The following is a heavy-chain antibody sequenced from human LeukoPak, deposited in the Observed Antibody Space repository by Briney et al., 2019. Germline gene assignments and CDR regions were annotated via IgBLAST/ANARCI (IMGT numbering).Heavy chain of an antibody. CDR3: AHSTYSSSWYDALSFPEDYYFDY. D-gene: IGHD6-13*01. J-gene: IGHJ4*02. CDR1: GFTFSSYS. CDR2: ISGSGGST. Sequence: PGGSLRLSCAASGFTFSSYSMNWVRQAPGKGLEWVSAISGSGGSTYYADSVKGRFTISRDNSKNTLYLQMNSLRAEDTAVYYCAHSTYSSSWYDALSFPEDYYFDYWGQGTLVTVSS. V-gene: IGHV3-23*01.